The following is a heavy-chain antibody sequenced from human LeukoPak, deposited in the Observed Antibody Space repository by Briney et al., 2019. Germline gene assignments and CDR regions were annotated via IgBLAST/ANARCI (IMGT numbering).Heavy chain of an antibody. J-gene: IGHJ6*03. CDR2: ISAYNGNT. D-gene: IGHD5-18*01. CDR3: ARRVKDTAMVYYYYYMDV. V-gene: IGHV1-18*01. CDR1: GYTFTSYG. Sequence: ASVKVSCKASGYTFTSYGISWVRQAPGQGLEWMGWISAYNGNTNYAQKLQGRVTMTTDTSTSTAYMELRSLRSDDTAVYYCARRVKDTAMVYYYYYMDVWGKGTTVTVSS.